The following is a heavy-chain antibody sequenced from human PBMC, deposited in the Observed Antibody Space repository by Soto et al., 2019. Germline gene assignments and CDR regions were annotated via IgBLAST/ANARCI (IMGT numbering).Heavy chain of an antibody. CDR2: IYFRGTT. D-gene: IGHD4-17*01. Sequence: SETLSLTCTVSGGXISSYYWSWIRQPPGKGLEWIGYIYFRGTTNYNPSLKSRVTISVDTSKNQFSLKLSSVTAADTAVYYCARQYGPRAFDIWGQGTMVTVSS. J-gene: IGHJ3*02. CDR3: ARQYGPRAFDI. CDR1: GGXISSYY. V-gene: IGHV4-59*08.